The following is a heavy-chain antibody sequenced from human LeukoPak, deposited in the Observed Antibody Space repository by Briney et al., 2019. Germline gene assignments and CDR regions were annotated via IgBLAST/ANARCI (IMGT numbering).Heavy chain of an antibody. CDR3: ARHQWVPAFDI. V-gene: IGHV4-4*07. Sequence: SETLSLTCTVSGGSISSYYWSWIRQPAGEGLVWIGRIYTSGSTNYNPSLKSRVTMSVDTSKNQFSLKLSSVTAADTAVYYCARHQWVPAFDIWGQGTMVTVSS. CDR2: IYTSGST. CDR1: GGSISSYY. D-gene: IGHD1-26*01. J-gene: IGHJ3*02.